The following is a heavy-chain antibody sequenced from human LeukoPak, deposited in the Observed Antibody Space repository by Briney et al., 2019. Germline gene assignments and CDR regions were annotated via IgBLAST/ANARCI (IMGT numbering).Heavy chain of an antibody. D-gene: IGHD3-3*01. Sequence: GGSLRLSCAASGFTFSRYAMNWVRQAPGKGLEWVSSISSSSSYIYYADSVKGRFTISRDNAKNSLYLQMNSLRAEDTAVYYCASYQTRYDFWSGYQSGAFDIWGQGTMVTVSS. J-gene: IGHJ3*02. V-gene: IGHV3-21*01. CDR3: ASYQTRYDFWSGYQSGAFDI. CDR2: ISSSSSYI. CDR1: GFTFSRYA.